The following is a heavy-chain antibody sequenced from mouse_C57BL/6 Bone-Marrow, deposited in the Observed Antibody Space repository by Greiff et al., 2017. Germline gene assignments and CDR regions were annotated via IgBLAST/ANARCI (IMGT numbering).Heavy chain of an antibody. D-gene: IGHD2-1*01. CDR2: IYPRSGNT. CDR3: ARNYYGNRYAMDY. CDR1: GYTFTSYG. V-gene: IGHV1-81*01. Sequence: QVQLQQSGAELARPGASVKLSCKASGYTFTSYGISWVKQRPGQGLEWIGEIYPRSGNTYYNEKFKGKATLTADKSSSTAYMELRSLTSEDSAVYVCARNYYGNRYAMDYWGQGTSVTVSA. J-gene: IGHJ4*01.